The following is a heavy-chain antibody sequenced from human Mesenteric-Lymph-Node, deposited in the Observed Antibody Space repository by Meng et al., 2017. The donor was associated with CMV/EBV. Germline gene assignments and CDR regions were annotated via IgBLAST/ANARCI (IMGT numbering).Heavy chain of an antibody. CDR1: GGSISSSSYY. D-gene: IGHD6-13*01. CDR2: IYYSGST. V-gene: IGHV4-39*07. CDR3: ARGPGGSIAAAGSIYYYYGMDV. J-gene: IGHJ6*02. Sequence: SETLSLTCTVSGGSISSSSYYWGWIRQPPGKGLEWIGSIYYSGSTYYNPSLKSRVTISVDTSKNQFSLKLSSVTAADTAVYYCARGPGGSIAAAGSIYYYYGMDVWGQGTMVTVSS.